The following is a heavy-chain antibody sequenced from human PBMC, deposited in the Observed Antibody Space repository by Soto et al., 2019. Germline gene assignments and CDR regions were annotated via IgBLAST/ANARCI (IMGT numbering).Heavy chain of an antibody. V-gene: IGHV4-31*03. D-gene: IGHD6-19*01. CDR3: ARASDPGYSSGWYPGSFDY. CDR2: IYYIGST. J-gene: IGHJ4*02. CDR1: GGSISSGGYY. Sequence: SETLSLTCTVSGGSISSGGYYWSWIRQHPGKDLEWIGYIYYIGSTYYIPSLKSRVTISVDTSKNQFSLKLSSVTAADTAVYYCARASDPGYSSGWYPGSFDYWGQGTLVTVSS.